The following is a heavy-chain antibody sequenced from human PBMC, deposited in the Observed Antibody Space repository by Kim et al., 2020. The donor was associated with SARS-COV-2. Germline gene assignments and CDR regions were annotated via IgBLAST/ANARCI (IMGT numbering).Heavy chain of an antibody. Sequence: SETLSLTCTVSGGSISSGGYYWSWIRQHPGKGLEWIGYIYYSGSTYYNPSLKSRVTISVDTSKNQFSLKLSSVTAADTAVYYCARGITIFGVVTNGMDVWAKGPRSPSP. CDR1: GGSISSGGYY. J-gene: IGHJ6*02. CDR3: ARGITIFGVVTNGMDV. V-gene: IGHV4-31*03. CDR2: IYYSGST. D-gene: IGHD3-3*01.